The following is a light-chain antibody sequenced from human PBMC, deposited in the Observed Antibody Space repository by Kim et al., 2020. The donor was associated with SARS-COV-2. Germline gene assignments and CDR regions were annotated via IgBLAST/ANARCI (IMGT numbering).Light chain of an antibody. J-gene: IGKJ1*01. Sequence: DIQMTQSPSTLSASVGDRVTITCRASQSISSWLAWYQQKPGKAPKLLIYVASSLESGVPSRFSGSGSGTEFTLTISSLQPDDFATYYCQHPGTFGQGTKVDIK. V-gene: IGKV1-5*03. CDR2: VAS. CDR1: QSISSW. CDR3: QHPGT.